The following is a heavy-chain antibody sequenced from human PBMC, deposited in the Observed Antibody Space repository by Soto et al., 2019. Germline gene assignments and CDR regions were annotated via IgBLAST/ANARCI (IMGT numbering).Heavy chain of an antibody. V-gene: IGHV3-11*01. CDR3: ARDGHSSSWSNFDY. Sequence: QVQLVESGGGLVKPGGSLRLSCAASGFTFSDYYMSWIRQAPGKGLEWVSYIGSSGSNIYYADSVKGRFTISRDNAKNLLYLQMNRLRAEDTAVYYWARDGHSSSWSNFDYGGEGTLVTVSS. CDR2: IGSSGSNI. CDR1: GFTFSDYY. J-gene: IGHJ4*02. D-gene: IGHD6-13*01.